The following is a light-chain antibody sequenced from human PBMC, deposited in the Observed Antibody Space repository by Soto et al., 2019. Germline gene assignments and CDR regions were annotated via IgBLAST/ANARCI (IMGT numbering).Light chain of an antibody. J-gene: IGKJ1*01. Sequence: EIVMTQSPVTRSVSPGERVTRSCRASQSVSSNLAWYQQKPGQAPSLLIYGAFTRATGIPARFSGTGSGTEFTLTISSLQSEDFALYYCQQYNDWPLTFGQGTKVDIK. CDR2: GAF. V-gene: IGKV3-15*01. CDR1: QSVSSN. CDR3: QQYNDWPLT.